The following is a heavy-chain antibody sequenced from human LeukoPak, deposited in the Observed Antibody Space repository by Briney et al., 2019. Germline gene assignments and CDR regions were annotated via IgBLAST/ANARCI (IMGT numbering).Heavy chain of an antibody. Sequence: GGSLRLSCVASGLTFNSHSMSWVRQAPGMGLEWVSVVSTNGDVTFYADSVKGRFTITRDNSKNTLFLQMNSLRAEDTAVYYCAKLSLSGRSQSADYWGQGTLVTVSS. CDR2: VSTNGDVT. J-gene: IGHJ4*02. V-gene: IGHV3-23*01. CDR1: GLTFNSHS. D-gene: IGHD3-10*01. CDR3: AKLSLSGRSQSADY.